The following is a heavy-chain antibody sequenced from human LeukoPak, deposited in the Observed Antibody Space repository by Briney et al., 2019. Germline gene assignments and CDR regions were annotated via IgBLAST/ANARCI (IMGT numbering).Heavy chain of an antibody. V-gene: IGHV3-48*01. CDR2: ISSSSSTI. J-gene: IGHJ6*03. CDR1: GFTFSSYS. CDR3: ARVPRRLDYGDYFSVVVHTQDYYYMDV. Sequence: GGSLRLSCAASGFTFSSYSMNWVRQAPGKGLEWVSYISSSSSTIYYADSVKGRFTISRDNAKNSLYLQMNSLRAEDTAVYYCARVPRRLDYGDYFSVVVHTQDYYYMDVWGKGTTVTVS. D-gene: IGHD4-17*01.